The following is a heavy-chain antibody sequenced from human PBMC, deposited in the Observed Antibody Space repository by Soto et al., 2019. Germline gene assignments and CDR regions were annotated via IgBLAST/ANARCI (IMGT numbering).Heavy chain of an antibody. V-gene: IGHV3-48*03. Sequence: GWSLRLSCAASGFSFSDYEMNWVRQAPGKGLEWITHISFSGSTIYYADSVKGRFSISRDNSKNFLYLQMSGLRADDSAVYYCTRGAGFFYGVDVWGIGTKVTVS. D-gene: IGHD3-10*01. CDR1: GFSFSDYE. CDR2: ISFSGSTI. J-gene: IGHJ6*04. CDR3: TRGAGFFYGVDV.